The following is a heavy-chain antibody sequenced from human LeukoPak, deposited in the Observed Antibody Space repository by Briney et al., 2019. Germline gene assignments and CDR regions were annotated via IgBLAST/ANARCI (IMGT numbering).Heavy chain of an antibody. CDR1: GYTFTGYY. J-gene: IGHJ5*02. Sequence: ASVKVSCKASGYTFTGYYMHWVRQAPGQGLEWMGWINPNSGGTNYAQKFQGRVTMTRDTSISTAYMELSRLRSDDTAVYYCARDIFLGGSYHNSHNWFDPWGQGTLVTVSS. CDR2: INPNSGGT. D-gene: IGHD1-26*01. V-gene: IGHV1-2*02. CDR3: ARDIFLGGSYHNSHNWFDP.